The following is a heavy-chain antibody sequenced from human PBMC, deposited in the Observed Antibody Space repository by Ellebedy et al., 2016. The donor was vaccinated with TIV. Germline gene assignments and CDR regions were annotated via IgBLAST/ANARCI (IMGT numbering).Heavy chain of an antibody. Sequence: MPSETLSLTCTVSGGSISSGGNYWSWIRQHAGRGLEWVGYIHHSGTTYYNPSLKSRVSMSVDTSKNHFSLSLTSVTAAEPAVYYCARGFRRFGESDFDYWGQGPQVTVSS. J-gene: IGHJ4*02. CDR1: GGSISSGGNY. V-gene: IGHV4-31*03. CDR3: ARGFRRFGESDFDY. D-gene: IGHD3-10*01. CDR2: IHHSGTT.